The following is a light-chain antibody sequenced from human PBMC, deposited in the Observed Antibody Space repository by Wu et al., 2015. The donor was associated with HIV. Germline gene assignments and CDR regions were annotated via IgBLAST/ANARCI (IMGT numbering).Light chain of an antibody. CDR2: AAS. CDR1: QDISTW. J-gene: IGKJ4*01. CDR3: QQTNTFPPT. V-gene: IGKV1-12*01. Sequence: DIKMTQSPSSVSAAVSDRVTISCRASQDISTWVAWYQQKPGQAPKLLISAASTLQSGVPSRFSGRGSGTDFTFTISSLQPEDFATNYCQQTNTFPPTFGGGTKVEIK.